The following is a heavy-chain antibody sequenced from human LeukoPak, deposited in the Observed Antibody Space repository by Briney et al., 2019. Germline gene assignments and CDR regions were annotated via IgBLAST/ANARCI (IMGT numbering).Heavy chain of an antibody. J-gene: IGHJ5*02. CDR2: IYHSGST. CDR1: GYSISSGYY. V-gene: IGHV4-38-2*02. CDR3: ARIYYYGSGSYSASWFDP. Sequence: SETLSLTCTVSGYSISSGYYWGWIRQPPGKGLEWIGSIYHSGSTYYNPSLKSRVTTSVDTSKNQFSLKLSSVTAADTAVYYCARIYYYGSGSYSASWFDPWGQGTLVTVSS. D-gene: IGHD3-10*01.